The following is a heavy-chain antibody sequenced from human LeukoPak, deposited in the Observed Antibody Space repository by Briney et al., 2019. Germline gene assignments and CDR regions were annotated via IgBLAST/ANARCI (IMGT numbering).Heavy chain of an antibody. Sequence: GGSLRLSCAASGFTFEDYAMHWVRQAPGRGLEWVSGISWDSRSKTYADSVKGRFTISRDNAKNSLYLQMNSLRGEDTASYYCAKEPSGNYYMDVWGKGTTVTVSS. CDR1: GFTFEDYA. V-gene: IGHV3-9*01. CDR3: AKEPSGNYYMDV. J-gene: IGHJ6*03. CDR2: ISWDSRSK.